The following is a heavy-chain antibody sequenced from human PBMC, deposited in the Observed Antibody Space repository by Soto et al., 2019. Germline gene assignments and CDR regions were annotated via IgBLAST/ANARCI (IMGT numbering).Heavy chain of an antibody. CDR2: INPNSGGT. V-gene: IGHV1-2*04. D-gene: IGHD2-8*01. CDR3: AREGYCTKGVCYAFDI. CDR1: GYTFTGYY. J-gene: IGHJ3*02. Sequence: ASVKVSCKASGYTFTGYYMHWVRQAPGQGLEWMGWINPNSGGTNYAQKFQGWVTMTRDTSISTAYMELSRLRSDDTAVYYCAREGYCTKGVCYAFDIWGQGTMVTVSS.